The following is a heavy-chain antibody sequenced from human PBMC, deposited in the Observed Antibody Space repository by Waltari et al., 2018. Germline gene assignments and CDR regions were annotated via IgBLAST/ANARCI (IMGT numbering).Heavy chain of an antibody. CDR3: ARDDPYGDVGYYYYMDV. D-gene: IGHD4-17*01. Sequence: VQLVESGGGLVQPGGSLRLSCAASGFTFSSYSMNWVRQAPGKGLEWVSYISSRSSTIYYADSVKGRFTISRDNAKNSLYLQMNSLRAEDTAVYYCARDDPYGDVGYYYYMDVWGKGTTVTVSS. CDR2: ISSRSSTI. V-gene: IGHV3-48*04. CDR1: GFTFSSYS. J-gene: IGHJ6*03.